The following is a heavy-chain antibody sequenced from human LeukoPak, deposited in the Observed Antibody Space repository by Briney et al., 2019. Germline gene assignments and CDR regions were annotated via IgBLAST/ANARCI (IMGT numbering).Heavy chain of an antibody. CDR1: GGSISSYY. J-gene: IGHJ5*02. CDR2: IYTSGST. CDR3: ARDWGTAAGTGWFDP. D-gene: IGHD6-13*01. Sequence: PSETLSLTXTVSGGSISSYYWSWIRQPAGKGLEWIGRIYTSGSTNYNPSPKSRVTMSVDTSKNQFSLKLSSVTAADTAVYYCARDWGTAAGTGWFDPWGQGTLVTVSS. V-gene: IGHV4-4*07.